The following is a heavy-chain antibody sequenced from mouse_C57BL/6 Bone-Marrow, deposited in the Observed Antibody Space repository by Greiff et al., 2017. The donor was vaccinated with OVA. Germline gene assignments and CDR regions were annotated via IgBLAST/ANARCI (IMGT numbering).Heavy chain of an antibody. D-gene: IGHD2-3*01. J-gene: IGHJ2*01. CDR3: ARTDGYYYFDY. CDR2: IYPGNGDT. Sequence: SGAELVRPGASVKMSCKASGYTFTSYNLHWVKQTPRQGLAWIGAIYPGNGDTSYNQKFKGKATLTVDKSSSTAYMQLSSLTSEDSAVYFCARTDGYYYFDYWGQGTTLTVSS. V-gene: IGHV1-12*01. CDR1: GYTFTSYN.